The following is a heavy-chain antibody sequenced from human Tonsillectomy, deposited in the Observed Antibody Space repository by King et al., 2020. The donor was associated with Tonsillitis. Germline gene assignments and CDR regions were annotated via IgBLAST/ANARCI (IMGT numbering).Heavy chain of an antibody. Sequence: VQLVESGGGLLQPGGSLRLSCAVSGFTFSSYAMNWVRQAPGKGLEWVSGISGSCSSTDYADSVKGRFTISRDNSKNTLYQQMNSLRAEDTAVYYCAKVLERFGELSPIDYWGQGTLVTVSS. V-gene: IGHV3-23*04. J-gene: IGHJ4*02. CDR2: ISGSCSST. CDR3: AKVLERFGELSPIDY. CDR1: GFTFSSYA. D-gene: IGHD3-10*01.